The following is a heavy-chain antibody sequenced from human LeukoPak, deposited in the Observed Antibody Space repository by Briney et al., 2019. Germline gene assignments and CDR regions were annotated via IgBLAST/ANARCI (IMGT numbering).Heavy chain of an antibody. J-gene: IGHJ4*02. CDR1: GFTFSDYG. CDR2: MRPHGGNN. CDR3: AKDRAGTWGLDY. Sequence: PGGSLRLSCAASGFTFSDYGIHWIRQAPGKGLEWVASMRPHGGNNYYSDSVKGRFNISRDISKNTLYLQMDSLRPEDTAVYFCAKDRAGTWGLDYWGQGTLVTVSS. V-gene: IGHV3-30*02. D-gene: IGHD3-10*01.